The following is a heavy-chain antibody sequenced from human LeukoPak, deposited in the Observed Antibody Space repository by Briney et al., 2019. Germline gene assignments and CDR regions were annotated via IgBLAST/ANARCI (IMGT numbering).Heavy chain of an antibody. V-gene: IGHV1-8*01. CDR2: MNPNSGNT. D-gene: IGHD6-13*01. Sequence: ASVKVSCKASGYTFTSYDINWVRQATGQGLEWMGWMNPNSGNTGYAQKFQGRVTMTRNTSISTAYMELSSLRSEDTAVYYCARMRIAAAGWGFDPWGQGTLVTVSS. J-gene: IGHJ5*02. CDR1: GYTFTSYD. CDR3: ARMRIAAAGWGFDP.